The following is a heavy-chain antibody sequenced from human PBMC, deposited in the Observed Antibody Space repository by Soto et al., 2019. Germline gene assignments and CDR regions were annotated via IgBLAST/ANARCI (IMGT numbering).Heavy chain of an antibody. CDR3: AREASYFFVSSGYYRHIDY. Sequence: SQTLSLTCAISGDSVSSNSAAWNWIRQSPSRGLEWLGRTYYRSKWYNDYAVSVKSRITINPDTSKNQFSLQLNSVTPEDTAVYYCAREASYFFVSSGYYRHIDYWGQGTLVTVSS. D-gene: IGHD3-22*01. J-gene: IGHJ4*02. CDR2: TYYRSKWYN. CDR1: GDSVSSNSAA. V-gene: IGHV6-1*01.